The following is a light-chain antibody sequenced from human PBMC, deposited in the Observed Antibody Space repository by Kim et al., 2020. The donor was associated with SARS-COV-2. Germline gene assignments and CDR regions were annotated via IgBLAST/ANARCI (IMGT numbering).Light chain of an antibody. V-gene: IGLV3-21*04. J-gene: IGLJ3*02. CDR1: GIGSKS. CDR2: YDS. CDR3: QVWDSSSDHRVV. Sequence: PGKKARVSGGGNGIGSKSVLWYQQKSGQAPILVIYYDSDRPSGIPERFSGSNSGNTATLTISRVEAGDEADYYCQVWDSSSDHRVVFGGGTQLTVL.